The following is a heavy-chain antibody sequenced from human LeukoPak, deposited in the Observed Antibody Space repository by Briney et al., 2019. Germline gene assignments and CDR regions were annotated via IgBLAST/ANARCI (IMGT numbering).Heavy chain of an antibody. Sequence: SETLSLTCTVSGGSISSSSYYWSWIRQPPGRGLEWMGYIFLTGTNYNPSIKSRFIIYEDTSKNQLSLKLFSVTAADTAVYYCARMRGTVVVEDAYDVWGQGTLLSVSS. J-gene: IGHJ3*01. CDR1: GGSISSSSYY. CDR3: ARMRGTVVVEDAYDV. V-gene: IGHV4-61*01. D-gene: IGHD2-15*01. CDR2: IFLTGT.